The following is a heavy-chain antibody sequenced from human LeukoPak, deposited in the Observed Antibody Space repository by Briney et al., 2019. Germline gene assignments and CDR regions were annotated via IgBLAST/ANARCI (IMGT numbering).Heavy chain of an antibody. CDR1: GFTVSSNY. CDR3: ARATRIAVAGPSMDV. V-gene: IGHV3-53*04. D-gene: IGHD6-19*01. CDR2: IFSGGST. Sequence: GGSLRLSCAASGFTVSSNYMSWVRQAPGKGMEWVSVIFSGGSTDYADSVKGRFTISRHNSKNALYLQMNSLRAEDTAVYYCARATRIAVAGPSMDVGGQGTTVTVSS. J-gene: IGHJ6*02.